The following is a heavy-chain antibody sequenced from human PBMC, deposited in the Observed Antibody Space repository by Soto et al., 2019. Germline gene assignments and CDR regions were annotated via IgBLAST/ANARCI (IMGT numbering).Heavy chain of an antibody. CDR3: ARANWNGSCDL. J-gene: IGHJ4*02. V-gene: IGHV1-69*13. Sequence: ASVKVSCKVSGGTFSSYLFNWVRQAPGQGLEWMGGIIPIFETTHYAQKFQGRLTITADDSSTTASMDLTSLTSADTAIYYCARANWNGSCDLWGQGTSVAVS. CDR1: GGTFSSYL. D-gene: IGHD1-1*01. CDR2: IIPIFETT.